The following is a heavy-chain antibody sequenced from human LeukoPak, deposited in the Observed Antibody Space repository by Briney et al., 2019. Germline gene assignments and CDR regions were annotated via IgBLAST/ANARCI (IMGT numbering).Heavy chain of an antibody. CDR3: AGLVGRYSSGLYYYYFDY. Sequence: SGTLSLTYSVSGDSINSLDLWSWVRQPPGKGLEWIGEMYLSGTTHSNPSVKSRVTISIDKSKNQFFLNLSSVTAADTAVYYCAGLVGRYSSGLYYYYFDYWGQGTLVTVSS. V-gene: IGHV4-4*02. CDR2: MYLSGTT. CDR1: GDSINSLDL. D-gene: IGHD3-22*01. J-gene: IGHJ4*02.